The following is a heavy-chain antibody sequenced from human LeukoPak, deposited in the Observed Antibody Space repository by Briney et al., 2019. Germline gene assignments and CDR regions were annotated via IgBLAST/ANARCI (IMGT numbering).Heavy chain of an antibody. J-gene: IGHJ4*02. Sequence: ASVKVSCKTSGYTFSSYYMHWVRQAPGQGLEWMGLINSSGGTTLYAQRFQGRVTLTRDTSTSTVYMELSSLRSEDTAVYYCARDYCSSASCYLDYWGQGTLVTVSS. V-gene: IGHV1-46*01. CDR2: INSSGGTT. CDR3: ARDYCSSASCYLDY. D-gene: IGHD2-2*01. CDR1: GYTFSSYY.